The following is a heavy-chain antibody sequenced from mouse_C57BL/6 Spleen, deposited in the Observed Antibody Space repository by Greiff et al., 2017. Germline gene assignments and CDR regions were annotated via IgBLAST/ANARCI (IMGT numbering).Heavy chain of an antibody. CDR1: GFSFTSYG. Sequence: QVQLQQSGPGLVQPSQCLSITCTVSGFSFTSYGVHWVRQSPGKGLEWLGVIWSGGSTDYNAAFISRLSISKDNSTNQVFFKMNSLQADDTAVYYCARNSPDGYYYAMDYWGQGTSVTVSS. V-gene: IGHV2-2*01. J-gene: IGHJ4*01. D-gene: IGHD2-3*01. CDR2: IWSGGST. CDR3: ARNSPDGYYYAMDY.